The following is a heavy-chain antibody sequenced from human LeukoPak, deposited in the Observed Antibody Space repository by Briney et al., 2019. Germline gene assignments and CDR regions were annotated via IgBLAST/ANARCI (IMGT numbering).Heavy chain of an antibody. Sequence: GGSLRLSCAASGFTFSDYYMSWIRQAPGKGLEWVSYISSSGSTISYADSVKGRFTISRDNSKNSLYLQMNSLRAEDTAVYYCARDLDSSAAFDIWGQGTMVTVSS. D-gene: IGHD3/OR15-3a*01. CDR1: GFTFSDYY. J-gene: IGHJ3*02. CDR3: ARDLDSSAAFDI. V-gene: IGHV3-11*01. CDR2: ISSSGSTI.